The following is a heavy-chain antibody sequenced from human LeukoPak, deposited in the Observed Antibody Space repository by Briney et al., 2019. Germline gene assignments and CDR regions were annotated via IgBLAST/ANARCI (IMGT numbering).Heavy chain of an antibody. Sequence: QSGGSLRLSCAASGFTFSAYSMNWVRQAPGKGLEWVSYISSGSRTIYYADSVKGRFTVFRDNAKNSLYLQMNSLRAEDTAVYYCARESITGHRDFDYWGQGTLVTVSS. V-gene: IGHV3-48*01. D-gene: IGHD1-20*01. CDR1: GFTFSAYS. J-gene: IGHJ4*02. CDR2: ISSGSRTI. CDR3: ARESITGHRDFDY.